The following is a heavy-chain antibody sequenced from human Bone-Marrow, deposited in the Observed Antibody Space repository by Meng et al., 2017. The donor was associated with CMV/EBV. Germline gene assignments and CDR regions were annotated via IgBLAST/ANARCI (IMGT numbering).Heavy chain of an antibody. CDR1: GGTFSSYA. D-gene: IGHD1-26*01. Sequence: SVKVSCKASGGTFSSYAISWVRQAPGQGLEWMGGIIPIFGKANYAQKFQGRVTVTTDESRGTAYMGLRRRGSEDRAGYYCARAGGVGAPNNDAFDIWDQGTMVTVSS. J-gene: IGHJ3*02. V-gene: IGHV1-69*05. CDR2: IIPIFGKA. CDR3: ARAGGVGAPNNDAFDI.